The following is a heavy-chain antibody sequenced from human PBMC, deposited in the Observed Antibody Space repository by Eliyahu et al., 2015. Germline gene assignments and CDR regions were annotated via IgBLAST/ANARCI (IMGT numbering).Heavy chain of an antibody. V-gene: IGHV3-9*01. J-gene: IGHJ3*01. CDR1: GFTFNDYA. D-gene: IGHD2/OR15-2a*01. CDR3: VKXLSRSPRDGFDF. Sequence: EVQLVESGGXLVQPGRSLRLSCAASGFTFNDYAMNWVRXAPGKXLEWISGISXXSGGIAYADSVXGRFTISRDNAKNSXYLQMHSXRAEDTALYYCVKXLSRSPRDGFDFWGQGTMVTVSS. CDR2: ISXXSGGI.